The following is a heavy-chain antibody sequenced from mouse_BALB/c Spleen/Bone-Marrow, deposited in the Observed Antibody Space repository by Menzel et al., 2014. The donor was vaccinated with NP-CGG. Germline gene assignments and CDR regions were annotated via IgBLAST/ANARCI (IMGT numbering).Heavy chain of an antibody. J-gene: IGHJ3*01. CDR2: IDPANVNT. CDR1: GFNINDSY. Sequence: VQLLQSGAVLAKPGASVKLSCTASGFNINDSYMHWVKQRPEQGLEWIGRIDPANVNTKYDPKFQGKATITVDPSSNTAYLQLSSLTSEDTVVYYCARRGDRSEAWFLYWGRGTLVTSSA. D-gene: IGHD2-14*01. V-gene: IGHV14-3*02. CDR3: ARRGDRSEAWFLY.